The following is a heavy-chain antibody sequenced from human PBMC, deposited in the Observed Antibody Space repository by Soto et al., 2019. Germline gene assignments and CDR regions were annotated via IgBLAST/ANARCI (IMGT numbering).Heavy chain of an antibody. CDR3: DGMGTVLPHIHS. Sequence: GESLKISCKASGHSFTDYWISWVRQMPGKGLEWMARIDPSDSYTNYSPSFQGHVTISADKSLNTAFLQWSSLKASDSAMYYFDGMGTVLPHIHSGGEGPLVT. CDR1: GHSFTDYW. J-gene: IGHJ1*01. V-gene: IGHV5-10-1*01. D-gene: IGHD5-18*01. CDR2: IDPSDSYT.